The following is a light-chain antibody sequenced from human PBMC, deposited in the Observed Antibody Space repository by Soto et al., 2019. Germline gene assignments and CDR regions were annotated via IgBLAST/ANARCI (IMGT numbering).Light chain of an antibody. V-gene: IGLV2-8*01. CDR1: SSDVGGYNY. CDR2: EVS. Sequence: QSVLTQPPSASGSPGQSVTISCAGTSSDVGGYNYVSWYQQYPGKVPKLMIYEVSERPSGVPDRFSGSKSGNTAFLTVSGLQAEYEADYYCLSYADTAYGFGTGTKVTVL. J-gene: IGLJ1*01. CDR3: LSYADTAYG.